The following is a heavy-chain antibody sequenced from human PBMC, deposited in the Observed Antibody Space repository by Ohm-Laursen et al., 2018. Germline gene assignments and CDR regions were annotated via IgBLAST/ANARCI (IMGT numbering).Heavy chain of an antibody. D-gene: IGHD1-26*01. CDR2: ISWNNGYI. J-gene: IGHJ4*02. V-gene: IGHV3-9*01. CDR3: ARGGGSYYEFDY. CDR1: GFTFDNYA. Sequence: SLRLSCAASGFTFDNYAMHWVRQAPGKGLEWVSGISWNNGYIGYADSVKGRFTISRDNAKNSLYLQMNSLRAEDTAVYYCARGGGSYYEFDYWGQGTLVTVSS.